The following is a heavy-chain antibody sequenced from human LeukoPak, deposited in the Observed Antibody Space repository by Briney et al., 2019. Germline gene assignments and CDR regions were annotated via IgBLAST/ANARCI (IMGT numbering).Heavy chain of an antibody. CDR3: ATGPRGVVINTGFDY. Sequence: ASVKVSCKVSGYTLTELSMHWVRQAPGKGLEWMGGFDPEDGETIYAQKFQGRVTMTEDTSTDTAYMELSSLRSEDTAVYYCATGPRGVVINTGFDYWGQGTLVTVSS. J-gene: IGHJ4*02. CDR2: FDPEDGET. D-gene: IGHD3-22*01. V-gene: IGHV1-24*01. CDR1: GYTLTELS.